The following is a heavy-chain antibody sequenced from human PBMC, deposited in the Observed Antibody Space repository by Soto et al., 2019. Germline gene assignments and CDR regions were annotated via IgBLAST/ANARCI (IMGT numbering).Heavy chain of an antibody. CDR3: ARHQSIRGIIVTGAFDF. Sequence: SEALSVTCSFSVSSIRNGGYYWNWIRQHPGKGLEWIGNIYYNGSSSYNPSLKTRVFMSVNTSTNQFSLKLTSLTAADTATYYCARHQSIRGIIVTGAFDFWGRGTVVTVSS. CDR1: VSSIRNGGYY. V-gene: IGHV4-31*03. CDR2: IYYNGSS. J-gene: IGHJ3*01. D-gene: IGHD3-10*01.